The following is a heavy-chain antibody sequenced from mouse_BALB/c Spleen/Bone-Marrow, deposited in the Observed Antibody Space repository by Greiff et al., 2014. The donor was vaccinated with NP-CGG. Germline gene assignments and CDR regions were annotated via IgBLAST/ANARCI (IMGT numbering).Heavy chain of an antibody. Sequence: EVQLVESGPELMKPGASVKISCKASGYSFTSYYIHWVKQSHGKSLEWIGYIDPFNGGTSYNQKFKGKATLTVDKSSSTAYMHLNSLTSEDSAVYYCARGGLLRLEAWFAYWGQGTLVTVSA. J-gene: IGHJ3*01. D-gene: IGHD1-2*01. CDR1: GYSFTSYY. CDR2: IDPFNGGT. V-gene: IGHV1S135*01. CDR3: ARGGLLRLEAWFAY.